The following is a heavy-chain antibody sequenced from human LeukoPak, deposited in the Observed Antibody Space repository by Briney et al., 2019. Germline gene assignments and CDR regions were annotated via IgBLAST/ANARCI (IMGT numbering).Heavy chain of an antibody. CDR1: GYSIRSGYY. V-gene: IGHV4-38-2*02. CDR3: ARAYSSSWYFNWFDP. J-gene: IGHJ5*02. CDR2: MFHSGST. Sequence: SETLSLTCTVSGYSIRSGYYWGWIRQPPGKGLQWIGSMFHSGSTYYNPSLKSRVTISVDTSKNQFSLKLSSVTAADTAVYFCARAYSSSWYFNWFDPWGQGTLVTVSS. D-gene: IGHD6-13*01.